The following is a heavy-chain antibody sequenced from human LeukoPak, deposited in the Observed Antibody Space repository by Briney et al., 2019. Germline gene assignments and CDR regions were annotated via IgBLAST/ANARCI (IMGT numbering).Heavy chain of an antibody. D-gene: IGHD1-1*01. CDR2: IYHSGST. CDR3: ARSSAGTVDY. CDR1: GGSISSGGYS. V-gene: IGHV4-30-2*01. J-gene: IGHJ4*02. Sequence: PSETLSLTCAVSGGSISSGGYSWSWIRQPPGKGLEWIGYIYHSGSTYYNPSLKSRVTISVDRSKNQFSLKLSSVTAADTAVYYCARSSAGTVDYWGQGTLVTVSS.